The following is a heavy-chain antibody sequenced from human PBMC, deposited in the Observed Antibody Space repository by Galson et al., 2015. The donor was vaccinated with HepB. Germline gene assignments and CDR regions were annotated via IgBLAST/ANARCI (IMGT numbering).Heavy chain of an antibody. D-gene: IGHD5-18*01. V-gene: IGHV3-48*02. J-gene: IGHJ4*02. CDR1: GFTFSSSI. CDR3: ATVRGDSYGCDY. Sequence: SLRLSCAASGFTFSSSIMNWVRQAPGKGLEWVSYIRISSSSIYYADSVKGRCTISRDNAKNSLYLQMNSLRDGYTAVYYCATVRGDSYGCDYWGQGTLVTVSS. CDR2: IRISSSSI.